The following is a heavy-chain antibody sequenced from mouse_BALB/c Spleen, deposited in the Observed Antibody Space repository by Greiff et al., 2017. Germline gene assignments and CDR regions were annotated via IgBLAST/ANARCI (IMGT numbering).Heavy chain of an antibody. V-gene: IGHV3-8*02. CDR2: ISYSGST. Sequence: EVKLMESGPSLVKPSQTLSLTCSVTGDSITSGYWNWIRKFPGNKLEYMGYISYSGSTYYNPSLKSRISITRDTSKNQYYLQLNSVTTEDTATYYCARYERRYPHWYFDVWGAGTTVTVSS. D-gene: IGHD5-1-1*01. J-gene: IGHJ1*01. CDR3: ARYERRYPHWYFDV. CDR1: GDSITSGY.